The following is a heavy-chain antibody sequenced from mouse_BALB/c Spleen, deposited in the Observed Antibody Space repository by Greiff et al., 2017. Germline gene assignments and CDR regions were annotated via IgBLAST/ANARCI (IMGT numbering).Heavy chain of an antibody. CDR3: ARWGHYYGSSYGFAY. V-gene: IGHV5-17*02. CDR1: GFTFSSFG. CDR2: ISSGSSTI. Sequence: DVKLVESGGGLVQPGGSRKLSCAASGFTFSSFGMHWVRQAPEKGLEWVAYISSGSSTIYYADTVKGRFTISRDNPKNTLFLQMTSLRSEDTAMYYCARWGHYYGSSYGFAYWGQGTLVTVSA. D-gene: IGHD1-1*01. J-gene: IGHJ3*01.